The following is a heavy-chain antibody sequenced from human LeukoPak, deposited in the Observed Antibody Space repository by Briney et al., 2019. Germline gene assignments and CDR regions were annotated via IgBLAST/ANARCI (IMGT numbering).Heavy chain of an antibody. CDR2: IYYSGST. CDR3: ARQQGHYYDSSGYYGY. Sequence: SETRSLTCAVYGGSFSGYYWSWIRQPPGKGLEWIGSIYYSGSTYYNPSLKSRVTISVDTSKNQFSLKLSSVTAADTAVYYCARQQGHYYDSSGYYGYWGQGTPVTVSS. V-gene: IGHV4-34*01. CDR1: GGSFSGYY. J-gene: IGHJ4*02. D-gene: IGHD3-22*01.